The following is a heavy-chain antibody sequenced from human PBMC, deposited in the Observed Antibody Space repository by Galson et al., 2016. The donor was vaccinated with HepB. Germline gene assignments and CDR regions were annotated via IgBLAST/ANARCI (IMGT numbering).Heavy chain of an antibody. J-gene: IGHJ4*02. CDR2: ISYDGSNK. D-gene: IGHD4/OR15-4a*01. Sequence: SLRLSCAASGFTSSIYAMHWVRQAPGKGLEWVAVISYDGSNKYYADSVKGRFTISRDNSMDTLYLQMNSLRPDGTAVYYCGRGPRALTVAATGANLDNWGQGTLVTVSS. CDR1: GFTSSIYA. V-gene: IGHV3-30*04. CDR3: GRGPRALTVAATGANLDN.